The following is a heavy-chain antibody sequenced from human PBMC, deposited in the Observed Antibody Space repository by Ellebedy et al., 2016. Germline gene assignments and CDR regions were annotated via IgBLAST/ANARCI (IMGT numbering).Heavy chain of an antibody. D-gene: IGHD4-17*01. CDR2: IKSKTDGGTT. CDR1: GFTFSDAW. J-gene: IGHJ4*02. Sequence: GESLKISCAASGFTFSDAWMSWVRQAPGKGLEWVGRIKSKTDGGTTDHAAPVKGRFTISRDDSKNTVFLQMKSLKIEDTAVYYCTTYWWDDNDYVPVDCWGQGTLVTVSS. CDR3: TTYWWDDNDYVPVDC. V-gene: IGHV3-15*01.